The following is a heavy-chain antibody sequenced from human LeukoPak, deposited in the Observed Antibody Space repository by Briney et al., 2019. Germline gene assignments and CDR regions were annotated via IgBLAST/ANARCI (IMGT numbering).Heavy chain of an antibody. J-gene: IGHJ6*03. D-gene: IGHD4-11*01. CDR1: GFIFSNDW. V-gene: IGHV3-15*01. CDR2: IKSKTDGGAT. Sequence: GGSLRLSCAASGFIFSNDWMSWVRQAPGKGLEWVGRIKSKTDGGATATAAPVKGRITISRDDSKNTLYLHMNSVKTEDTAVYYCTTYSNSVYYYDMDVWGKGTTVTVSS. CDR3: TTYSNSVYYYDMDV.